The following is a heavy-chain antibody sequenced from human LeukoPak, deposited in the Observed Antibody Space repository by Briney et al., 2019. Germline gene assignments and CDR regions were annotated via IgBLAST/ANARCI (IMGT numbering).Heavy chain of an antibody. Sequence: GGSLRLSCAASGFTFSNYAMSWVRQAPGKGLEWVSSITHSGGSTFYADSVKGRFTISRDNSKNTLYLQMNSLRAEDTAVYYCARENRDSYNWNDAGGAFDIWGQGTMVTVSS. D-gene: IGHD1-20*01. CDR3: ARENRDSYNWNDAGGAFDI. CDR2: ITHSGGST. J-gene: IGHJ3*02. V-gene: IGHV3-23*01. CDR1: GFTFSNYA.